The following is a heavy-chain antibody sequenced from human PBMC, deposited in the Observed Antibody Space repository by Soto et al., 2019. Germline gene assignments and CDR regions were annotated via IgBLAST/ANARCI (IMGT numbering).Heavy chain of an antibody. CDR1: GFTFSRFE. CDR3: TRAAWFPYLSFY. CDR2: ISSSGSTA. Sequence: GGSLRLSCAASGFTFSRFELHWVRQAPGKGLEWISYISSSGSTAYYAASVEGRFTISRDNANNAVYLQMDSLRAEDTALYYCTRAAWFPYLSFYWGQGALVTVSS. J-gene: IGHJ4*02. V-gene: IGHV3-48*03. D-gene: IGHD3-10*01.